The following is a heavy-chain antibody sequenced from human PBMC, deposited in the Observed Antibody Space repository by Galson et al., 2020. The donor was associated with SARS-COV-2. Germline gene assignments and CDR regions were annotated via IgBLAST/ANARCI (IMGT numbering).Heavy chain of an antibody. CDR1: GFTFRNYY. CDR2: ITHDGSST. CDR3: ARGQYGDKV. Sequence: LGESLKISCAVSGFTFRNYYMHWVRQAPGKGLVLVSRITHDGSSTTYADSVKGRFTISRDNTKNTPCLQMNSLRAEDTAVYYCARGQYGDKVWGQGALVTVSS. J-gene: IGHJ4*02. V-gene: IGHV3-74*01. D-gene: IGHD4-17*01.